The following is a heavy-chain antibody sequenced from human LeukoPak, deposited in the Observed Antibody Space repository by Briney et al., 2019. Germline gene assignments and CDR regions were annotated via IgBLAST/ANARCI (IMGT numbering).Heavy chain of an antibody. V-gene: IGHV3-30*02. Sequence: GGSLRLSCAASGFTLRSYGMHWVRQAPGKGLEWVSFIRDDGSNKYYVDSVKGRFTVSRDDSKDTLYLQLNSLRPEDTAVYYXAKDLHQVFDIWGQGTMVTVSS. CDR2: IRDDGSNK. CDR1: GFTLRSYG. D-gene: IGHD2-2*01. J-gene: IGHJ3*02. CDR3: AKDLHQVFDI.